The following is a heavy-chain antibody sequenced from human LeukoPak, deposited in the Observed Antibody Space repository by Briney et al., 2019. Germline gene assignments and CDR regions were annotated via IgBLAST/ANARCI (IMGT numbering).Heavy chain of an antibody. Sequence: GGSLRLSCAASGFTFSSFEMSWVRQAPGKGLEWVSSIATSSDYIYYAGSLEGRFTISRDNAKNSLYLHMNSLRPDDTAVYYCARGRSITILRGVAISDGFDIWGQGTKVTVS. CDR1: GFTFSSFE. D-gene: IGHD3-10*01. CDR3: ARGRSITILRGVAISDGFDI. V-gene: IGHV3-21*06. J-gene: IGHJ3*02. CDR2: IATSSDYI.